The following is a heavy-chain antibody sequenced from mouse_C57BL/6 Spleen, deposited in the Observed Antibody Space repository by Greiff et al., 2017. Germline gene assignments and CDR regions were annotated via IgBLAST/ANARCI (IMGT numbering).Heavy chain of an antibody. Sequence: VQLQQSGPELVKPGASVKISCKASGYSFTGYYMNWVKQSPEKSLEWIGEINPSTGGTTYNQKFKAKATLTVDKSSSTAYMQLKSLTSEDSAVYYCAAKGNYAGFAYWGQGTLVTVSA. CDR2: INPSTGGT. D-gene: IGHD1-1*01. CDR3: AAKGNYAGFAY. V-gene: IGHV1-42*01. CDR1: GYSFTGYY. J-gene: IGHJ3*01.